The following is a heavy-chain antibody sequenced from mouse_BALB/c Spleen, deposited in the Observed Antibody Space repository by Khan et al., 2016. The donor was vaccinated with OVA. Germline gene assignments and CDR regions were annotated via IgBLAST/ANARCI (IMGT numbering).Heavy chain of an antibody. CDR3: TRHGYVAWFTY. J-gene: IGHJ3*01. Sequence: EVQLQQSGPELMKPGASVKISCKASGYSFTTYYIHWVIQSHGKSLEWIGFIDPFSGGTTYNQKFKGKATLTADKSSSTAYIHLSNLTSADSAVYYCTRHGYVAWFTYWGQGTLVTVSA. CDR1: GYSFTTYY. CDR2: IDPFSGGT. V-gene: IGHV1S135*01. D-gene: IGHD2-2*01.